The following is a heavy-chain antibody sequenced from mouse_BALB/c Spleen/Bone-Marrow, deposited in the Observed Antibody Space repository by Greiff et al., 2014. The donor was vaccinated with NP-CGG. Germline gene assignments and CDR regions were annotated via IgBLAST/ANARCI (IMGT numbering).Heavy chain of an antibody. CDR1: GYTFTDYN. V-gene: IGHV1S29*02. D-gene: IGHD1-2*01. CDR3: ARSRGTTATTYYFDY. CDR2: IYPHNGGN. Sequence: VHVKQSGPELVKPGASVKISCKASGYTFTDYNMLWVKQSHGKSLEWIVYIYPHNGGNGYNQKFKNKATLTVDSSSSTAYMELRSLTSEYSAVYYCARSRGTTATTYYFDYWGQGTTLTVSS. J-gene: IGHJ2*01.